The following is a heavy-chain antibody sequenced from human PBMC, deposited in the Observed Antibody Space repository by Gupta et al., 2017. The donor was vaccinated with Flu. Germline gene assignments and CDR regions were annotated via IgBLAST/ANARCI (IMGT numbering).Heavy chain of an antibody. CDR3: ARLAGGSPPVEFDT. D-gene: IGHD1-1*01. Sequence: SGYTFTRYYIHWVRQAPGQGLEWMGVINPSAGGTTYAQKFQDRVTMTRDTSTSTVYMDLSSLTSEDTAVYYCARLAGGSPPVEFDTWGQGTLVIVSS. V-gene: IGHV1-46*01. CDR1: GYTFTRYY. J-gene: IGHJ4*02. CDR2: INPSAGGT.